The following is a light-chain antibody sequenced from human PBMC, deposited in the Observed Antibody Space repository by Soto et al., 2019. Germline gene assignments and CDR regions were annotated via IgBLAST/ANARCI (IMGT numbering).Light chain of an antibody. J-gene: IGKJ4*01. CDR3: QQRSNWPPLT. CDR2: DAS. Sequence: EIEVTQSPATLSLSPGERATLSCRTSQSVGSYLAWYQKKPGQAPRLLIYDASNRATGIPARFSGGGSGRDFTLTISSLEPEDFAVDYWQQRSNWPPLTFGGGTKVEI. V-gene: IGKV3-11*02. CDR1: QSVGSY.